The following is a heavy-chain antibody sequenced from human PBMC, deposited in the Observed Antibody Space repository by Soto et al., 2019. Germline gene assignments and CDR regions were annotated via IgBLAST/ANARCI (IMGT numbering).Heavy chain of an antibody. V-gene: IGHV4-59*01. J-gene: IGHJ4*02. CDR1: GGSISSYY. CDR3: ARSYRGYDPFDS. Sequence: SEPLSLTWTVSGGSISSYYWSWIRQPPGKGLEWIGYIYYSGRPTYNPSLKSRVTISVDTSKNQFSLKLRFVTAADTAVYYCARSYRGYDPFDSCGQGTLVTVSS. CDR2: IYYSGRP. D-gene: IGHD5-12*01.